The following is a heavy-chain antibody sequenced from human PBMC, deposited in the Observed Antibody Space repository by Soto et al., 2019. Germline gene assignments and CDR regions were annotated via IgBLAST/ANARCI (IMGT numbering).Heavy chain of an antibody. D-gene: IGHD3-10*01. J-gene: IGHJ6*02. CDR1: GYSFTSYW. CDR3: ARTEEAGNYCYGMDV. CDR2: IYPGDSDT. Sequence: PGESLKISCKGSGYSFTSYWIGWVRQMPGKGLEWMGIIYPGDSDTRYSPSFQGQVTISADKSISTAYLQSSSLKDSHTAMYHCARTEEAGNYCYGMDVWGQRTTVPVSS. V-gene: IGHV5-51*01.